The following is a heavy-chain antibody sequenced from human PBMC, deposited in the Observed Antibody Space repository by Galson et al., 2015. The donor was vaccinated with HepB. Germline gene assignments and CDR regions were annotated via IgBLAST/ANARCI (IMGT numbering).Heavy chain of an antibody. V-gene: IGHV3-48*04. CDR2: ISSSSSTI. CDR3: ARDVWTNYGDYEGPSSYDDY. D-gene: IGHD4-17*01. Sequence: SLRLSCAASGFTFSSYSMNWVRQAPGKGLEWVSYISSSSSTIYYADSVKGRFTISRDNAKNSLYLQMNSLRAEDTAVYYCARDVWTNYGDYEGPSSYDDYWGQGTLVTVSS. J-gene: IGHJ4*02. CDR1: GFTFSSYS.